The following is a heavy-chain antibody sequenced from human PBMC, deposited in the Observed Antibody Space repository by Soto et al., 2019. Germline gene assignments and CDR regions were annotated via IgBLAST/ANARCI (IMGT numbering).Heavy chain of an antibody. CDR3: AKDLVRGREWNAYYYYYGMDV. CDR1: GFTFSSYG. CDR2: ISYDGSNK. Sequence: QVQLVESGGGVVQPGRSLRLSCAASGFTFSSYGMHWVRQAPGKGLEWVAVISYDGSNKYYADSVKGRFTISRDNSKNTLYLQMNSLRAEDTAVYYCAKDLVRGREWNAYYYYYGMDVCGQGTTVTVSS. D-gene: IGHD1-1*01. J-gene: IGHJ6*02. V-gene: IGHV3-30*18.